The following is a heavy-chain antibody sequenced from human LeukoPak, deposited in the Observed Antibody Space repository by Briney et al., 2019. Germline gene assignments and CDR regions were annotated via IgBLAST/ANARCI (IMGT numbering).Heavy chain of an antibody. CDR2: IYPGDSDT. D-gene: IGHD3-22*01. Sequence: GESLKISCKGSGYSFTSYWIGWVRQMRGKGLEWMGIIYPGDSDTSYSPSFQGQVTISADKSISTAYLQWSSLKASDTAMYYCARYYYDSSGYPKNWFDPWGQGTLVTVSS. CDR1: GYSFTSYW. J-gene: IGHJ5*02. V-gene: IGHV5-51*01. CDR3: ARYYYDSSGYPKNWFDP.